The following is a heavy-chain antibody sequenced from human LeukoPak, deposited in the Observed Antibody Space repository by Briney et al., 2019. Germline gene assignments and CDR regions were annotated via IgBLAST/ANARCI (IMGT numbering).Heavy chain of an antibody. CDR3: AADDQQIAV. J-gene: IGHJ4*02. CDR1: GFTFSSSA. Sequence: GASVKVSCKASGFTFSSSAIQWVRQARGQRLGWIGWIVVGSDKSNYAQKFQERVTISRDMSTSTAYMELSSLRSEDTAVYYCAADDQQIAVWGQGTLVTVSS. V-gene: IGHV1-58*02. D-gene: IGHD1/OR15-1a*01. CDR2: IVVGSDKS.